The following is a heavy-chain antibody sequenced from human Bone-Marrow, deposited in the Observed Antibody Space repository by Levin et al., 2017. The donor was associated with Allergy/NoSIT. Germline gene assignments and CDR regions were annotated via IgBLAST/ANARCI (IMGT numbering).Heavy chain of an antibody. CDR2: ISGSGGNS. J-gene: IGHJ4*02. D-gene: IGHD2-2*01. CDR1: GFTFNKYA. V-gene: IGHV3-23*01. CDR3: ARLQNRYQLPGGYFEY. Sequence: SGGSLRLSCEASGFTFNKYAMTWVRQAPGKGLEWVSFISGSGGNSYHADSVKGRFSISRDISKNTVYLEMNSLRAEDTAIYYCARLQNRYQLPGGYFEYWGQGILVTVSS.